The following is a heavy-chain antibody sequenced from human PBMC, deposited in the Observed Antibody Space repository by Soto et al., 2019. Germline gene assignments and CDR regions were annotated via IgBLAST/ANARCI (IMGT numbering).Heavy chain of an antibody. CDR3: ARDVENDGNYYIDA. Sequence: EVQLVESGGGLVQPGGSLRLSCAASGFPLSGYWMHWVRQAPGKGLMWVSRMNAGGTTINYADSVKGRFTISRDNAENTLYLQMNGLRAEDTAVYYCARDVENDGNYYIDARGKGTTVTVSS. D-gene: IGHD1-1*01. V-gene: IGHV3-74*01. CDR1: GFPLSGYW. J-gene: IGHJ6*03. CDR2: MNAGGTTI.